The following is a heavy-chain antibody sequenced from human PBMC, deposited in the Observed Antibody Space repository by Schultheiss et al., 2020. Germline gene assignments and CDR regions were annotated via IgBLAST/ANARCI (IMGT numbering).Heavy chain of an antibody. V-gene: IGHV1-69*13. CDR1: GGTFSSYA. D-gene: IGHD5-18*01. Sequence: SVKVSCKASGGTFSSYAISWVRQAPGQGLEWMGGIIPIFGTANYAQKFQGRVTITADESTSTAYMELSSLRSEDTAVYYCARGFHPADTAMARFDYWGQGTLVNVSS. CDR3: ARGFHPADTAMARFDY. CDR2: IIPIFGTA. J-gene: IGHJ4*02.